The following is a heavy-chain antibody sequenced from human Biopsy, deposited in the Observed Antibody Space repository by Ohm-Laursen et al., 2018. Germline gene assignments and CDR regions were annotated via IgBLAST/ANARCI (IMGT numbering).Heavy chain of an antibody. CDR1: GFTFSSSA. J-gene: IGHJ6*02. CDR3: AATSTLYYYYYAMDV. CDR2: IVVGSGNT. Sequence: EASVKVSCKASGFTFSSSAVQWVRQARGQRLEWIGLIVVGSGNTNYAQKFQERVTITRDMSTSTAYMELTSLRSEDTAVYYCAATSTLYYYYYAMDVWDQGTTITVSS. V-gene: IGHV1-58*01.